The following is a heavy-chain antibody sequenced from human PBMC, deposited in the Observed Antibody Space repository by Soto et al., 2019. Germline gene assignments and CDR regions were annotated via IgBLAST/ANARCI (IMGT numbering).Heavy chain of an antibody. V-gene: IGHV4-31*03. CDR3: ARRVSSSSLGWFDP. J-gene: IGHJ5*02. Sequence: QVQLQESGPGLVKPSQTLSLTCTVSGGSISSGGYYWSWIRQHPGKGLEWIGYIYYSGSTYYNPSLKSRVTVSVDTSKNQLSLKLSSLTAADTAVYYCARRVSSSSLGWFDPWGQGTLVTVSS. D-gene: IGHD6-6*01. CDR2: IYYSGST. CDR1: GGSISSGGYY.